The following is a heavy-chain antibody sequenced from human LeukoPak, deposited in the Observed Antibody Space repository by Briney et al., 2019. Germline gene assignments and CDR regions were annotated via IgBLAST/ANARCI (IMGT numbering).Heavy chain of an antibody. D-gene: IGHD6-13*01. Sequence: PSETLSLTCTVSGGSISSYYWSWIRQPPGKGLEWIGYIYYSGSTNYNPSLKSRVTISVDTSKNRFSLKLSSVTAADTAVYYCARAVSSWYPYDNWGQGTLVTVSS. V-gene: IGHV4-59*01. CDR1: GGSISSYY. CDR3: ARAVSSWYPYDN. J-gene: IGHJ4*02. CDR2: IYYSGST.